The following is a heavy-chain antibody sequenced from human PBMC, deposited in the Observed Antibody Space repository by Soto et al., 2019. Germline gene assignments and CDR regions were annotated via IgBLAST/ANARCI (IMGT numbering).Heavy chain of an antibody. CDR1: GFTFSSYG. J-gene: IGHJ4*02. CDR3: ARGVGYYYGSGSYQTTPLDY. V-gene: IGHV3-33*01. D-gene: IGHD3-10*01. CDR2: IWYDGSNK. Sequence: QVQLVESGGGVVQPGRSLRLSCAASGFTFSSYGMRWVRQAPGKGLEWVADIWYDGSNKYYADSVKGRFTISRDNSKNTLYLQMNSLRAEDTAVYYCARGVGYYYGSGSYQTTPLDYWGQGTLVTVSS.